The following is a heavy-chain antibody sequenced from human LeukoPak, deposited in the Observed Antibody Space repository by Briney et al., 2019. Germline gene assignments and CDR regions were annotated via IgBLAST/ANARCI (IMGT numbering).Heavy chain of an antibody. V-gene: IGHV4-34*01. D-gene: IGHD6-19*01. CDR3: ARGAFPGIRFIAVERKYYFDY. CDR1: GGSISSYY. J-gene: IGHJ4*02. CDR2: INHSGST. Sequence: SETLSLTCTVSGGSISSYYWSWIRQPPGKGLEWIGEINHSGSTNYNPSLKSRVTISADTSKNQFSLKLSSVTAADTAVYYCARGAFPGIRFIAVERKYYFDYWGQGTLVTVSS.